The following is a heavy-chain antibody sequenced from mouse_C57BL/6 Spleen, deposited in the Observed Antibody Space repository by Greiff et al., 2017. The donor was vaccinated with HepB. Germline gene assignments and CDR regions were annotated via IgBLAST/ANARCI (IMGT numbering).Heavy chain of an antibody. J-gene: IGHJ4*01. CDR3: AREGLLRLYAMDY. V-gene: IGHV1-76*01. CDR2: IYPGSGNT. Sequence: LVESGAELVRPGASVKLSCKASGYTFTDYYINWVKQRPGQGLEWIARIYPGSGNTYYNEKFKGKATLTAEKSSSTAYMQLSSLTSEDSAVYFCAREGLLRLYAMDYWGQGTSVTVSS. D-gene: IGHD2-3*01. CDR1: GYTFTDYY.